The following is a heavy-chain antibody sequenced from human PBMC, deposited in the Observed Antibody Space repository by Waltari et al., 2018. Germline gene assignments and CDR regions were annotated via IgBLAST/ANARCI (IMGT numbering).Heavy chain of an antibody. D-gene: IGHD4-17*01. V-gene: IGHV4-39*07. Sequence: QLQLQESGPGLVKPSETLSLTCTVSGGPISSINYYWGWVRQPPGKGLEWIGTIFYTGNTYYNPSLKSRVTISVAAPKNQFSLRLSSVTAADTAVYYCARALTVTTRVFDYWGQGTLVTVSS. CDR3: ARALTVTTRVFDY. CDR2: IFYTGNT. CDR1: GGPISSINYY. J-gene: IGHJ4*02.